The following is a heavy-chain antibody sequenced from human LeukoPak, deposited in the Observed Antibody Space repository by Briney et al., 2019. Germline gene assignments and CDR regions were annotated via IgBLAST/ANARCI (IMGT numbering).Heavy chain of an antibody. Sequence: GGSLRLSCAASGFSFSSYWMHWVRQAPGKGLAWVSRINSDGSSRSYAVSVKGRFTISRDNAKNTLYLQMNSLRAEDTAVYYCARSMRSAAGTDYWGQGTLVTVSS. CDR1: GFSFSSYW. CDR3: ARSMRSAAGTDY. J-gene: IGHJ4*02. D-gene: IGHD6-13*01. V-gene: IGHV3-74*01. CDR2: INSDGSSR.